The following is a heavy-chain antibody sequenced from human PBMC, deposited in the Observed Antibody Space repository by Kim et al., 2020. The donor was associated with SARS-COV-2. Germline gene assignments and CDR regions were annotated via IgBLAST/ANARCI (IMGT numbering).Heavy chain of an antibody. CDR1: GFTFSSYG. V-gene: IGHV3-30*18. J-gene: IGHJ4*02. CDR3: AKDQVWKWQWLVGGGSRFDY. CDR2: ISYDGSNK. Sequence: GGSLRLSCAASGFTFSSYGMHWVRQAPGKGLEWVAVISYDGSNKYYADSVKGRFTISRDNSKNTLYLQMNSLRAEDTAVYYCAKDQVWKWQWLVGGGSRFDYWGQGTLVTVSS. D-gene: IGHD6-19*01.